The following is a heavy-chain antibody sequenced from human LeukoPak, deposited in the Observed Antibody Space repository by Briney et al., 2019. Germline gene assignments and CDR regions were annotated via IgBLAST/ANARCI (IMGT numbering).Heavy chain of an antibody. J-gene: IGHJ5*02. V-gene: IGHV4-4*02. CDR3: ASFRYSSSWNWFDP. Sequence: SGTLSLTCAVSGVSISSSNWWSWVRQPPGKGLEWIGEIYHSGSTNYNPSLKSRVTISVDKSKNQFSLKLSSVTAADTAVYYCASFRYSSSWNWFDPWGQGTLVTVSS. CDR2: IYHSGST. D-gene: IGHD6-13*01. CDR1: GVSISSSNW.